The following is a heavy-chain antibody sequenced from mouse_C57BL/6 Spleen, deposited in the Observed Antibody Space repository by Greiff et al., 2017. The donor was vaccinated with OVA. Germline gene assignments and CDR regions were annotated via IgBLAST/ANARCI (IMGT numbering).Heavy chain of an antibody. CDR3: ARSGGSSYVLHWYFDV. J-gene: IGHJ1*03. CDR2: INPNNGGT. CDR1: GYTFTDYN. Sequence: DVKLQESGPELVKPGASVKIPCKASGYTFTDYNMDWVKQSHGKSLEWIGDINPNNGGTIYNQKFKGKATLTVDKSSSTAYMELRSLTSEDTAVYYCARSGGSSYVLHWYFDVWGTGTTVTVSS. V-gene: IGHV1-18*01. D-gene: IGHD1-1*01.